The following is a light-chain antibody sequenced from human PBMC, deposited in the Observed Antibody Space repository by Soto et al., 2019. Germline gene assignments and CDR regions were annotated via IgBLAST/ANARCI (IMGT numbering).Light chain of an antibody. Sequence: EIVLTQSPGTLSLSPGERSTLSCRASQSVSSSYLAWYQQKHGQAPRXXIYGASSRATGIPDRFSGIVSGTDLTITISRLEPEDGEVYYGQQYGSSPQTFGQGTKVDIK. CDR1: QSVSSSY. CDR3: QQYGSSPQT. CDR2: GAS. V-gene: IGKV3-20*01. J-gene: IGKJ1*01.